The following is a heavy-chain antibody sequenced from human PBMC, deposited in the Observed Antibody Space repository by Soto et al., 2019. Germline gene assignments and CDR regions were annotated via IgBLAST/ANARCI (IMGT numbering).Heavy chain of an antibody. CDR3: ARTTGDYYDFWSGYPPHYYYYYYMDV. CDR1: GFTVSSNY. V-gene: IGHV3-66*01. Sequence: PGGSLRFSCAASGFTVSSNYMSWVRQAPGKGLEWVSVIYSGGSTYYADSVKGRFTISRDNSKNTLYLQMNSLRAEDTAVYYCARTTGDYYDFWSGYPPHYYYYYYMDVWGKGTTVTVSS. CDR2: IYSGGST. D-gene: IGHD3-3*01. J-gene: IGHJ6*03.